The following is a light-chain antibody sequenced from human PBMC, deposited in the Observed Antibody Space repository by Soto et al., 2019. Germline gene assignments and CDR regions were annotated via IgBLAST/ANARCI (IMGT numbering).Light chain of an antibody. J-gene: IGLJ1*01. CDR3: SSYSSSSTLYV. V-gene: IGLV2-14*01. CDR1: SSDIGVYRY. CDR2: EGT. Sequence: QSVLTQPASVSGSPGQSITISCTGTSSDIGVYRYVSWYQQHPGKAPKLMIYEGTNRPSGVSNRFSGSKSGNTASLTISGLQAEDEDDYYCSSYSSSSTLYVFGTGTKVTVL.